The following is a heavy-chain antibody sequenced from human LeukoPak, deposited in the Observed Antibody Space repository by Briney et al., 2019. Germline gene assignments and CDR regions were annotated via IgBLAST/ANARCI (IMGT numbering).Heavy chain of an antibody. CDR2: IYTSGST. J-gene: IGHJ4*02. D-gene: IGHD3-10*01. CDR3: ARDPYGSGFFDY. Sequence: SQTLSLTCTVSGGSLSSGSYYWSWIRQPAGKGLEWIGRIYTSGSTNYNPSLKSRVTISVDTSKNQFSLKLSSVTAADTAVYYCARDPYGSGFFDYWGQGTLVTVSS. CDR1: GGSLSSGSYY. V-gene: IGHV4-61*02.